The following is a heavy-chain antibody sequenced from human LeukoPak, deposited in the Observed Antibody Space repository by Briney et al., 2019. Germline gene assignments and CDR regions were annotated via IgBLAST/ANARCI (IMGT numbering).Heavy chain of an antibody. D-gene: IGHD6-13*01. Sequence: PSETLSLTCTVSGGSISSGDYYWSWIRQPPGKGLEWIGEIYHSGSTNYNPSLKSRVTISVDKSKNQFSLKLSSVTAADTAVYYCARVPSSWNWFDPWGQGTLVTVSS. CDR1: GGSISSGDYY. V-gene: IGHV4-39*07. J-gene: IGHJ5*02. CDR2: IYHSGST. CDR3: ARVPSSWNWFDP.